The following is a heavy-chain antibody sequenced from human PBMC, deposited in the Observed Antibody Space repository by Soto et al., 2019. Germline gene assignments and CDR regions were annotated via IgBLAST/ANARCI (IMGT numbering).Heavy chain of an antibody. D-gene: IGHD2-15*01. V-gene: IGHV1-2*04. CDR3: ARDSGEVYNWLDP. CDR2: INPNSGGT. Sequence: ASVKVSCKASGYTFTGYYMHWVRQAPGQGLEWMGWINPNSGGTNYAQKFQGWVTMTRDTSISTAYMELSRLRSDDTAVYYCARDSGEVYNWLDPWGQGTMVTVYS. CDR1: GYTFTGYY. J-gene: IGHJ5*02.